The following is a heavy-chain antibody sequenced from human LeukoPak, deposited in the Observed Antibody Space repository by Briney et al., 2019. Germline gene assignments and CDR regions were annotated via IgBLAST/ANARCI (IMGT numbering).Heavy chain of an antibody. J-gene: IGHJ4*02. CDR2: IYSGGST. V-gene: IGHV3-66*01. Sequence: PGGSLRLSCAASGFTVSSNYMSWVRQAPGKGLEWVSVIYSGGSTYYADSVKGRFTISRDNSKNTLYLQMNSLRAEDTAVYYCAREMYYYDSSGYSGGFDYWGQGTLVTVSS. D-gene: IGHD3-22*01. CDR3: AREMYYYDSSGYSGGFDY. CDR1: GFTVSSNY.